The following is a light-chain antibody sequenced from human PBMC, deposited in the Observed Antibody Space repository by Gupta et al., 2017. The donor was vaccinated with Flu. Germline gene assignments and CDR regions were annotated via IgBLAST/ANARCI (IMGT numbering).Light chain of an antibody. CDR1: QSVSSN. CDR3: QQYNAWPLIT. J-gene: IGKJ5*01. V-gene: IGKV3-15*01. CDR2: GAS. Sequence: ERATLSCRASQSVSSNLAWYQQKPGQAPRLLIYGASTRATGIPVRFSGSGSRTEFTLTISSLQSEDFAVYFCQQYNAWPLITFGLGTRLEIK.